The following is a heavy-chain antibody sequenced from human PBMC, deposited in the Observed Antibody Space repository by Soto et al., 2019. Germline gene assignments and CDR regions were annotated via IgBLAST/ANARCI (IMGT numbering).Heavy chain of an antibody. J-gene: IGHJ4*02. CDR2: IKSKTDGGTT. CDR3: TTDRYDFWSGLFDY. CDR1: GFTFSNAW. D-gene: IGHD3-3*01. Sequence: EVQLVESGGGLVKPGGSLRLSCAASGFTFSNAWMSWVRQAPGKGLEWVGRIKSKTDGGTTDYAGPVKGRFTISRDDSKNTLYLQMNSLKTEDTAVYYCTTDRYDFWSGLFDYWGQGTLVTVSS. V-gene: IGHV3-15*01.